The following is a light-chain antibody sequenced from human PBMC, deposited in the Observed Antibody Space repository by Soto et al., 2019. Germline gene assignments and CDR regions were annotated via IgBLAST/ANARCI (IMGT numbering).Light chain of an antibody. CDR2: AAS. J-gene: IGKJ5*01. CDR3: QQYGTSEII. V-gene: IGKV1-39*01. CDR1: QSIANY. Sequence: DIQMTQSPSSLSASVGDRVTITCRASQSIANYLNWYQQKPGTAPKLLIFAASSLQSGVPSRLSGSGSGTDFTLTISSLQPEDFAVFYCQQYGTSEIIFGQGTRLEIK.